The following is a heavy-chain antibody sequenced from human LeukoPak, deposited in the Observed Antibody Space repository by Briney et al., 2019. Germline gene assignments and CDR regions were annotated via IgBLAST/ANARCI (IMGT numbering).Heavy chain of an antibody. V-gene: IGHV4-59*01. J-gene: IGHJ5*02. CDR1: GGSISSYY. D-gene: IGHD6-19*01. Sequence: PSETLSLTCTVSGGSISSYYWSWTRQPPGKGLEWVGYIYSTGSTNYNPSLKSRVTISLDTSKKQSSLKLSSVTAADTAVYYCASAVSQWPSWFDPWGQGTLVTVSS. CDR2: IYSTGST. CDR3: ASAVSQWPSWFDP.